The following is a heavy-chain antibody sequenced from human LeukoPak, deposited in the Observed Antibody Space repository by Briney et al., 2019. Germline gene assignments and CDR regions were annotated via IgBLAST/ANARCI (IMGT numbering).Heavy chain of an antibody. D-gene: IGHD3-9*01. Sequence: SVKVSCKASGGTFSSYAISWVRQAPGQGLEWMGRIIPILGLANYAQKFQGRVTITADKSTSTACMELSSLRSEDTAVYYCARDLFDILTGQWGQGTLVTVSS. V-gene: IGHV1-69*04. CDR2: IIPILGLA. J-gene: IGHJ4*02. CDR1: GGTFSSYA. CDR3: ARDLFDILTGQ.